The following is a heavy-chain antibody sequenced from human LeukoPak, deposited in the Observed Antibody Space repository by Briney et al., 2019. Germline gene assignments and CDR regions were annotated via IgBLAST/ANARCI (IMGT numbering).Heavy chain of an antibody. V-gene: IGHV3-9*03. Sequence: PGRSLRLSCAASGFTFDDYAMHWVRQAPGKGLEWVSGIRWNSGSIGYADSVKGRFTISRDNAKNSLYLQMNSLRAEDMALYYCAKGYYYDSSGYLDYWGQGTLVTVSS. CDR2: IRWNSGSI. D-gene: IGHD3-22*01. J-gene: IGHJ4*02. CDR3: AKGYYYDSSGYLDY. CDR1: GFTFDDYA.